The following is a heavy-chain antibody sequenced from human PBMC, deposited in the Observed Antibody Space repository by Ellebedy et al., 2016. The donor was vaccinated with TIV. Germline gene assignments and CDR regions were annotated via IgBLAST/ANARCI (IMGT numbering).Heavy chain of an antibody. CDR3: ARDGGWYYYGMDV. CDR2: IKQDGSEK. J-gene: IGHJ6*02. Sequence: GESLKISCAASGFTFSSYWMSWVRQAPGKGLEWVAHIKQDGSEKYYVDSVKGRFTISRDNAKNSLYLQMNSLRAEDTAVYYCARDGGWYYYGMDVWGQGTTVTVSS. D-gene: IGHD3-16*01. V-gene: IGHV3-7*01. CDR1: GFTFSSYW.